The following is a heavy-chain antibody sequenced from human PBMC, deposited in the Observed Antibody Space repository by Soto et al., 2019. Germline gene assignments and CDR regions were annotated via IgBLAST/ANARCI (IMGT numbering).Heavy chain of an antibody. D-gene: IGHD6-19*01. V-gene: IGHV3-30*18. CDR3: VKDGSSGWPYYYGLDV. CDR1: GFTFSSYG. Sequence: QVQLVESGGGVVQPGRSLRLSCAAYGFTFSSYGMHWDRQAPGKGLEWVAVISYDGSNKYYADSVKGRFTIARDNSKNTLYLQMSSLRAEDTAVYYCVKDGSSGWPYYYGLDVWGQGTSVTVSS. J-gene: IGHJ6*02. CDR2: ISYDGSNK.